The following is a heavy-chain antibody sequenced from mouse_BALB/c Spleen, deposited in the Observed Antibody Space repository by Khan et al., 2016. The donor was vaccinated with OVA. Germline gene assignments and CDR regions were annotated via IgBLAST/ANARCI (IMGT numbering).Heavy chain of an antibody. CDR1: GYSITSGYA. CDR2: ISYSGVT. CDR3: ARGNYYVYYFDY. D-gene: IGHD1-1*01. J-gene: IGHJ2*01. Sequence: EVQLQESGPGLVKPSQSLSLTCTVTGYSITSGYAWNWIRQFPGNKLEWMGYISYSGVTSYTPSLKSRISITRDTSTNQFSLKVNCVTTEDTATYYCARGNYYVYYFDYWGKGTTLTVSS. V-gene: IGHV3-2*02.